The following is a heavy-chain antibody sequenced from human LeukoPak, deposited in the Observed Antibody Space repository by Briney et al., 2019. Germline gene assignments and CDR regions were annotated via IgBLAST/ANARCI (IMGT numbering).Heavy chain of an antibody. CDR1: GFTFSSYG. CDR3: AKDWGNPAAFDI. CDR2: IRYDGSNK. V-gene: IGHV3-30*02. J-gene: IGHJ3*02. D-gene: IGHD3-16*01. Sequence: GGSLRLSCAASGFTFSSYGMHWVRQAPGKGLEWVAFIRYDGSNKYYADSVKGRFTISRDNSKNTLYLQMNSLRAEDTAVYYCAKDWGNPAAFDIWGQGTMVTVSS.